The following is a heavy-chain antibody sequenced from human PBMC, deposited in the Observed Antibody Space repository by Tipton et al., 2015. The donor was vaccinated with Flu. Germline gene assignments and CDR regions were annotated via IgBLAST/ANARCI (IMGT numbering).Heavy chain of an antibody. CDR2: IYYSGIT. CDR3: ARVGGDYRDTSGFIPWFDL. Sequence: TLSLTCTVSGASISSYYWSWIRQPPRKGLEWIGYIYYSGITNYNPSLKSRVTISVDTSKNQFSLRLSSVTAADTAVYYCARVGGDYRDTSGFIPWFDLWGQGTLVTVSS. J-gene: IGHJ5*02. V-gene: IGHV4-59*01. CDR1: GASISSYY. D-gene: IGHD3-22*01.